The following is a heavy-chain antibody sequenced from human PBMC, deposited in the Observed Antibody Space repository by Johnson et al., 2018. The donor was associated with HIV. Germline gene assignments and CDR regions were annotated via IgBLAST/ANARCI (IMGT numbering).Heavy chain of an antibody. CDR1: GFTFSSYW. CDR3: STNSGTPKYRSTWRDSFDI. CDR2: IKQDGSER. V-gene: IGHV3-7*03. J-gene: IGHJ3*02. D-gene: IGHD6-13*01. Sequence: VQLVESGGGLVQPGGSLRLSCAASGFTFSSYWMSWVRQAPGKGLEWVANIKQDGSERYHVDSVKGRFTISRDNAKKSLYLQMNSLKIEDTAVYYCSTNSGTPKYRSTWRDSFDIWGQGTMVTVSS.